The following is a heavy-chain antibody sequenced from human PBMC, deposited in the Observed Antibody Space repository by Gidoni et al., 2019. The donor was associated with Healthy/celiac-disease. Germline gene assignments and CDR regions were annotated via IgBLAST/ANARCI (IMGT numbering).Heavy chain of an antibody. V-gene: IGHV5-51*01. CDR2: IYPGDSYT. Sequence: EVQLVQSGAEVKKPGESLKISCKGSGYSFTSYWIGWVRQMPGKGLEWMGIIYPGDSYTRYSPSFQGQVTISADKSISTAYLQWSSLKASDTAMYYCARSRGYCTNGVCYTDYYYGMDVWGQGTTVTVSS. CDR1: GYSFTSYW. J-gene: IGHJ6*02. CDR3: ARSRGYCTNGVCYTDYYYGMDV. D-gene: IGHD2-8*01.